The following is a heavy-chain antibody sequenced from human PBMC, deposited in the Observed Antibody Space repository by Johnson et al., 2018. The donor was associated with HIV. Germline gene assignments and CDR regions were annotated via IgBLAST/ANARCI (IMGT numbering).Heavy chain of an antibody. J-gene: IGHJ3*02. D-gene: IGHD3-16*01. V-gene: IGHV3-NL1*01. CDR1: GFTFSSYG. CDR3: ARDAIRVGGVECGESGGDAVDI. Sequence: QVQLVESGGGVVQPGRSLRLSCAASGFTFSSYGIHWVRQAPGKGLEWVSVIYSGGRTFYADSVKGRFTISRDNSKNTLYLQMNSLRAEDTAVYYCARDAIRVGGVECGESGGDAVDIWGQGTMVTVSA. CDR2: IYSGGRT.